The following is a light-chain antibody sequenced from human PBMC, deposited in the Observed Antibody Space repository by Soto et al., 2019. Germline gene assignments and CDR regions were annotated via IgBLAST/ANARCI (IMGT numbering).Light chain of an antibody. Sequence: DIQMTQSPSSLSASVGDRVTIPCRASQTISRNLNWYQQKPGKAPKLLIYAASSLQSGVPSRFSGSGSGTDFTLAISSLQPEDFATYYCQQSYSIPIIFGQGTRLEI. J-gene: IGKJ5*01. CDR1: QTISRN. V-gene: IGKV1-39*01. CDR3: QQSYSIPII. CDR2: AAS.